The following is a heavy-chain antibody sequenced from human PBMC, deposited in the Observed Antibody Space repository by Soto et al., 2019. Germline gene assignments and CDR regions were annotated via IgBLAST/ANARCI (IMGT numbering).Heavy chain of an antibody. CDR2: ISYDGSNK. CDR3: ARDKRDLRFLEWSYYFDY. CDR1: GFTFSGCA. V-gene: IGHV3-30-3*01. D-gene: IGHD3-3*01. Sequence: QVQLVESGGGVVQPGRSLRLSCAASGFTFSGCAMHWVRQAPGKGLEWVAVISYDGSNKYYADSVKGRFTISRDNSKNKLYLQMNSLRAEDTAVYYCARDKRDLRFLEWSYYFDYWGQGTLVTVSS. J-gene: IGHJ4*02.